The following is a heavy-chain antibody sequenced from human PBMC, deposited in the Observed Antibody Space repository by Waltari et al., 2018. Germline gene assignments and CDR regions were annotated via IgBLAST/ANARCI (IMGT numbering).Heavy chain of an antibody. Sequence: QVQLQESGLSLLKPPVTLSLICTVPGGYFCGFYWSWVRQPPGKGLDWIGYIYYTGSTNFNPSLKSRVTMSVDTSKNQFSLKLSSVTAADTAFYYCARGGGGDWEWFDPWGQGTLVTVSS. CDR2: IYYTGST. D-gene: IGHD2-21*02. J-gene: IGHJ5*02. CDR1: GGYFCGFY. V-gene: IGHV4-59*01. CDR3: ARGGGGDWEWFDP.